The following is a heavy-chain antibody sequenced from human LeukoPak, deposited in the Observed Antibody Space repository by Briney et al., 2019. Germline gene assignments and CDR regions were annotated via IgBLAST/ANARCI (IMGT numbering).Heavy chain of an antibody. D-gene: IGHD3-16*01. Sequence: GGSLRLSCAASGVTFSSYSMNWVRQAPGRGLKWVSSISSRSTYIYYADSVKGRFTISRDNAKNSLYLQMNSLRAEDTAVYFCAKSTRAVMAMMDVWGKGTTVTVSS. J-gene: IGHJ6*04. CDR1: GVTFSSYS. CDR2: ISSRSTYI. V-gene: IGHV3-21*01. CDR3: AKSTRAVMAMMDV.